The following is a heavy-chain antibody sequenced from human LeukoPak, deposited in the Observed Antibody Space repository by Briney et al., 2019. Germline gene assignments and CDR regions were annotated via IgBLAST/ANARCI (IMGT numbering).Heavy chain of an antibody. D-gene: IGHD3-22*01. CDR2: IIPIFGTA. Sequence: ASVTDSFMASGGTFINYAIRGVRQAPGQGLAWMGGIIPIFGTANYPQKFQGRVTIIADKSTSTAYMELSSLRSEDTAVYYCASLKNSYDSSGYLVTDAFDIWGQGTMVTVSS. CDR1: GGTFINYA. CDR3: ASLKNSYDSSGYLVTDAFDI. J-gene: IGHJ3*02. V-gene: IGHV1-69*06.